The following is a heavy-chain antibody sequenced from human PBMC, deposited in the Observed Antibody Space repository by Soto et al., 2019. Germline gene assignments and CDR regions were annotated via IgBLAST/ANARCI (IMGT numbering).Heavy chain of an antibody. D-gene: IGHD6-19*01. Sequence: GGSLRLSCAASGFTFDDYAMHWVRQAPGKGLEWVSGISWNRGSIGYADSVTGRFTISRDNAKNSLYLQMNSLIAEDTALYYCAKDTSHPLKPWYCSGWYVYFDYWGQGTLVTVSS. V-gene: IGHV3-9*01. CDR3: AKDTSHPLKPWYCSGWYVYFDY. CDR2: ISWNRGSI. J-gene: IGHJ4*02. CDR1: GFTFDDYA.